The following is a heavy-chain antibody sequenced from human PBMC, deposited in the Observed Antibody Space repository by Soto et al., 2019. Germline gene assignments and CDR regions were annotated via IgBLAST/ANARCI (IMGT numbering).Heavy chain of an antibody. CDR1: GFTFRDYA. J-gene: IGHJ6*02. Sequence: QVQLVESGGGVVQPGRSLRLSCAASGFTFRDYAMHWVHQAPGKGLEWVTLISSDATNKYLADSVKGRFTISRDNSKNTLYLQMNSLRVEDTGLHYCARQGMAARKYYSTYLDVWGQGTTVIV. CDR3: ARQGMAARKYYSTYLDV. CDR2: ISSDATNK. V-gene: IGHV3-30-3*01. D-gene: IGHD6-6*01.